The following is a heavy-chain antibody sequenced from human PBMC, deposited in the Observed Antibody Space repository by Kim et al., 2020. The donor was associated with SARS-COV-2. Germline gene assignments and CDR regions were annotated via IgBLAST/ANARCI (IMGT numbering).Heavy chain of an antibody. V-gene: IGHV5-51*01. J-gene: IGHJ4*02. CDR3: ARHEVFNTASTWEWELDY. CDR1: GYSFTSYW. CDR2: IYPGDSDT. D-gene: IGHD1-26*01. Sequence: GESLKISCKGSGYSFTSYWIGWVRQMPGKGLEWMGIIYPGDSDTRYSPSFQGQVTISADKSISTAYLQWSSLKASDTAMYYCARHEVFNTASTWEWELDYWGQGTLVTGSS.